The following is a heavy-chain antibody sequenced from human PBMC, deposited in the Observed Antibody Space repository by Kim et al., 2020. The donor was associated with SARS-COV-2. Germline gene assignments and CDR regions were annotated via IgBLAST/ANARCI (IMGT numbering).Heavy chain of an antibody. J-gene: IGHJ4*02. CDR1: GFTFDDYA. Sequence: GGSLRLSCVASGFTFDDYAMHWVRQAPGKGLEWVSCISWNSGSIGYADSVKGRFTISRDNAKNSLYLQMNSLRAEDTALYYCAKDKGWSSSREYYFDYCGQRTLVTVSS. V-gene: IGHV3-9*01. CDR3: AKDKGWSSSREYYFDY. CDR2: ISWNSGSI. D-gene: IGHD6-6*01.